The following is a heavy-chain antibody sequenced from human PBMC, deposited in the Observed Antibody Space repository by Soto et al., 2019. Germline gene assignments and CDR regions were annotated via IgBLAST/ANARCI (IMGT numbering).Heavy chain of an antibody. CDR3: ARDPYLGDHQY. CDR1: GYTFTTYG. J-gene: IGHJ4*02. D-gene: IGHD3-16*01. V-gene: IGHV1-18*01. Sequence: QVQLVQSGGEGKKPGASVKVSCKTSGYTFTTYGISWVRQAPGQGLEWVGWISAYSGKTHYAQKFQGKVTMTTDTSTNTAYLELRSLRSEDTAVYYCARDPYLGDHQYWGQGTLVTVSS. CDR2: ISAYSGKT.